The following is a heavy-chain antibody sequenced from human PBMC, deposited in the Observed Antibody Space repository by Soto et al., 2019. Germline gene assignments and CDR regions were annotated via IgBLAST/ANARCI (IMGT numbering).Heavy chain of an antibody. CDR1: AWSLGGFH. CDR2: ISRSGST. Sequence: QVQLQQWGTGLLKPSEALSLTCAVSAWSLGGFHWCWIRQTPGQGLVWSGEISRSGSTHYCPSLTSRVTMSMDTARNQVSLSLSSVTDADTGVYSWSRGRTAALIETRLFRADFDLWGHGNLVTVSS. J-gene: IGHJ4*01. CDR3: SRGRTAALIETRLFRADFDL. D-gene: IGHD2-21*01. V-gene: IGHV4-34*01.